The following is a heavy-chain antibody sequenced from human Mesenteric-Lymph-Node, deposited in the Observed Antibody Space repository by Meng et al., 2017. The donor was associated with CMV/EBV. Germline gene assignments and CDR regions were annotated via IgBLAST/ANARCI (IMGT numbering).Heavy chain of an antibody. D-gene: IGHD3-16*01. CDR1: GFTFDDYN. J-gene: IGHJ5*02. Sequence: GGSLRLSCAASGFTFDDYNMHWVRQAPGKGLEWVSLINWDGRYTDYADSVKGRFTISRDNSKNSLYLQMNSLRAEDTAVYYCARAEGSMITSWFDPWGQGTLVTVSS. V-gene: IGHV3-43*01. CDR3: ARAEGSMITSWFDP. CDR2: INWDGRYT.